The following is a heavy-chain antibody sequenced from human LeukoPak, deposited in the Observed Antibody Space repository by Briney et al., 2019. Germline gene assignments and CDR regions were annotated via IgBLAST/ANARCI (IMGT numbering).Heavy chain of an antibody. CDR3: ARIRNRPGIVAAGTGPWCVP. CDR1: GFNVSSNY. D-gene: IGHD6-13*01. CDR2: IYSGDST. Sequence: AGSLRLSCAASGFNVSSNYLSWVRQAPGKGPEGVSIIYSGDSTYYADFVKGRFTISRDSSKNTLYLQMNSLRGEDTAVYYCARIRNRPGIVAAGTGPWCVPWGQGTLVTVSS. V-gene: IGHV3-66*01. J-gene: IGHJ5*02.